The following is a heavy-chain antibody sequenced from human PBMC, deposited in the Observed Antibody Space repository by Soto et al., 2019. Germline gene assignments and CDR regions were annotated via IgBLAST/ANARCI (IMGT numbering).Heavy chain of an antibody. J-gene: IGHJ6*02. CDR1: GGTFSSYA. CDR2: IIPIFGTA. CDR3: ARHPASGSYAYYYGMDV. Sequence: QVQLVQSGAEVKKPGSSVKVSCKASGGTFSSYAISWVRQAPGQGLEWMGGIIPIFGTANYAQKFQGRVTITADESTSTVYMELSSLRSEDTAVYYCARHPASGSYAYYYGMDVWCQGTTVTVSS. V-gene: IGHV1-69*12. D-gene: IGHD1-26*01.